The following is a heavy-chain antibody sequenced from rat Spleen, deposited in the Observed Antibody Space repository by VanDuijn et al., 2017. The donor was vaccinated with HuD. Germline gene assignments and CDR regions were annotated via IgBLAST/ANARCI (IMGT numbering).Heavy chain of an antibody. J-gene: IGHJ3*01. V-gene: IGHV5-27*01. CDR3: ATGPRILRLDWFAY. D-gene: IGHD1-6*01. CDR2: ISTGGGNT. CDR1: GFTFSNYY. Sequence: EVQLVESGGGLVQPGRSLKLSCAASGFTFSNYYMAWVRQAPTKGLEWVAYISTGGGNTYYRDSVRGRFTISRDNAKSTLYLQMNSLRSEDTATYYCATGPRILRLDWFAYWGQGTLVTVSS.